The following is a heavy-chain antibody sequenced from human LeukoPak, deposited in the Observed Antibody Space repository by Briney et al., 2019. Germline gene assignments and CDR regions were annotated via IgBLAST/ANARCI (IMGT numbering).Heavy chain of an antibody. J-gene: IGHJ4*02. V-gene: IGHV3-11*01. CDR3: ARGGASYSSSWYGVDY. Sequence: GVSLRLSCAASGFTFSDYYMSWIRQAPGKGLEWVSYISSSGSTIYYAASVKGRFTISRDNAKNSLYLQMSSLSAEDTAVYYCARGGASYSSSWYGVDYWGQGTLVTVSS. CDR1: GFTFSDYY. D-gene: IGHD6-13*01. CDR2: ISSSGSTI.